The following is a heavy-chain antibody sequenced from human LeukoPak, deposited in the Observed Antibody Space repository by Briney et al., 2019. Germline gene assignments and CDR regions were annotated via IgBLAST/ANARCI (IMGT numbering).Heavy chain of an antibody. CDR3: ARDRTRDYYCGRDV. J-gene: IGHJ6*02. Sequence: VRXAPGKGXEWVXXIYSGGSTYYADSVKGRFTISRDNSKNTLYLQMNSLRAEDTAVYYCARDRTRDYYCGRDVWGQGTTVTVSS. V-gene: IGHV3-53*01. CDR2: IYSGGST. D-gene: IGHD1-14*01.